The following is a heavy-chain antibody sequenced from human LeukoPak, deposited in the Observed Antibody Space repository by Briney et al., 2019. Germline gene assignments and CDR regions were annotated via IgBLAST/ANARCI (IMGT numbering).Heavy chain of an antibody. D-gene: IGHD3-10*01. CDR1: GYRFTSHW. CDR2: IHPGDSDT. Sequence: GESLKISCQGSGYRFTSHWIAWVRQMPGKGLEWMGIIHPGDSDTRYSPSFQGQVTISADKSTSTAYLQWSSLRASDTAMYYCAFPLRGRDYFDHWGQGTLVTVSS. CDR3: AFPLRGRDYFDH. J-gene: IGHJ4*02. V-gene: IGHV5-51*01.